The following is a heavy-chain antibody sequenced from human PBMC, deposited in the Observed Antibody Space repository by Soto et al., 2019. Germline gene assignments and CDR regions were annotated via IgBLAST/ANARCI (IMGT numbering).Heavy chain of an antibody. CDR1: GFTFSTYW. J-gene: IGHJ6*03. CDR2: IKQDGSEK. V-gene: IGHV3-7*04. Sequence: PGGSLRLSCAASGFTFSTYWMNWVRQAPGEGLEWVGNIKQDGSEKNYVDSVKGRFTISRDNAKNSLYLQMNSLRADDTAVYFCTRARMVRGLLYYDYSMDAWRNGPRATVSS. D-gene: IGHD3-10*01. CDR3: TRARMVRGLLYYDYSMDA.